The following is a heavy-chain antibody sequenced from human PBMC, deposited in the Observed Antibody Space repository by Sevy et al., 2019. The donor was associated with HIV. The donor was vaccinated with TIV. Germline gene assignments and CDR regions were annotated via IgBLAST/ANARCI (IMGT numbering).Heavy chain of an antibody. V-gene: IGHV3-20*04. CDR3: ARSTYYFDTTGFGALDF. D-gene: IGHD3-22*01. CDR2: INWKGAGT. J-gene: IGHJ3*01. Sequence: GGSLRLSCAASGFIFDDYAMNWVRQVPGKGLEWVSGINWKGAGTGYADSVQGRFTISRDNAKNSLYLQMNSLRAGDTALYYCARSTYYFDTTGFGALDFWGQGTMVTVSS. CDR1: GFIFDDYA.